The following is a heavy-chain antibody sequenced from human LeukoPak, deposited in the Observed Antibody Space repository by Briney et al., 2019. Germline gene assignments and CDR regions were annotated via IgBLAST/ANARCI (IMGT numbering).Heavy chain of an antibody. J-gene: IGHJ4*02. D-gene: IGHD5-24*01. CDR2: IYYSGNT. Sequence: PSETLSLTCTVSGGSIGTYYWSWIRQPPGKGLEWIGYIYYSGNTNYNPSLKSRVTISLDTSKNQFSLKVNSVAAADTAVYYCARHERDGYNYWGQGTLVTVSS. CDR1: GGSIGTYY. V-gene: IGHV4-59*08. CDR3: ARHERDGYNY.